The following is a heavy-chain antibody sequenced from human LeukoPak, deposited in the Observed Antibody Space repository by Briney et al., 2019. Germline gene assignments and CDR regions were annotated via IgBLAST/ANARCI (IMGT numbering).Heavy chain of an antibody. V-gene: IGHV4-59*01. CDR1: GGSISSYY. J-gene: IGHJ4*02. Sequence: PSETLSLTCTVSGGSISSYYWSWIRQPPGKGLEWVGYIYYSGSTNYNPSLKSRVTISVDTSKNQFSLKLRSVTAADTAVYYCARMGLILPAEFDYWGQGTLVTVSS. CDR2: IYYSGST. D-gene: IGHD2-2*01. CDR3: ARMGLILPAEFDY.